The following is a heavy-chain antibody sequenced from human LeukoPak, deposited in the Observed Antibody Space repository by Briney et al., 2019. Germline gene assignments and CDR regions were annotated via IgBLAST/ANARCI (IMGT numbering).Heavy chain of an antibody. CDR2: MNPKSGNT. D-gene: IGHD2-21*02. Sequence: ASVKVSCKASGYTFTSYDIDWVRQAAGQGLEWMGWMNPKSGNTMYAQKFQGRVTMTRDTSINTAYMELSGLTSEDTAVYYCAKVAVTEYNYFDPWGQGTLVTVSS. V-gene: IGHV1-8*01. CDR3: AKVAVTEYNYFDP. CDR1: GYTFTSYD. J-gene: IGHJ5*02.